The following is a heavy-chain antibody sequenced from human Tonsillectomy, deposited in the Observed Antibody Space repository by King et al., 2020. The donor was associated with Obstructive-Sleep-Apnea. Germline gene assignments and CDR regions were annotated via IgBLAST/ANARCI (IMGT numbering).Heavy chain of an antibody. CDR2: IKQDGSEK. D-gene: IGHD5-24*01. CDR1: GFTFISYW. J-gene: IGHJ4*02. CDR3: ARDSRERLLQFSYFDY. Sequence: QLVQSGGGLVQPGGSLRLSCAASGFTFISYWMSWVRQAPGKGLEWVANIKQDGSEKYYVDSVKGRFNISRDNAKNSLYLQMNSLRAEDTAVYYCARDSRERLLQFSYFDYWGQGTLVTVSS. V-gene: IGHV3-7*01.